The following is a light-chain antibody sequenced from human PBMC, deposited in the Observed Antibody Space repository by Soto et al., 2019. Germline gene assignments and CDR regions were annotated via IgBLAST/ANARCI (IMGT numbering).Light chain of an antibody. CDR3: GSWDSSLSAYV. CDR1: SSNIGGNS. V-gene: IGLV1-51*01. J-gene: IGLJ1*01. Sequence: QSVLTQPPSVPAAPGQKVAISCSGSSSNIGGNSVSWYQQLPGTAPKLLIYDDNKRPSGIPDRFSGSKSGTSATLGITGFQTGDEADYYCGSWDSSLSAYVFGTGTK. CDR2: DDN.